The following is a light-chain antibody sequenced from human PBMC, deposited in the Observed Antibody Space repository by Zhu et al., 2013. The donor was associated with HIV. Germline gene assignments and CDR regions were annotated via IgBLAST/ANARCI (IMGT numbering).Light chain of an antibody. J-gene: IGLJ3*02. CDR1: NIGSKS. CDR2: DDS. V-gene: IGLV3-21*01. Sequence: SYELTQPPSVSVAPGKTARITCGGNNIGSKSVHWYQQKPGQAPVLVVYDDSDRPSGIPERFSGSNSGNTATLTISETQAMDEADYYCQTWDTTTERVVFGGGTKLTVL. CDR3: QTWDTTTERVV.